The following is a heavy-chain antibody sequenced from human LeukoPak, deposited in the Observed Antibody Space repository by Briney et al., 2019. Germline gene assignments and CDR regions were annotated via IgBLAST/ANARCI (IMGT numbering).Heavy chain of an antibody. J-gene: IGHJ3*02. V-gene: IGHV3-49*04. D-gene: IGHD6-6*01. CDR2: IRSKAYGGTT. CDR3: TRDRPRGLGAFDI. CDR1: GFTFGDYA. Sequence: PGGSLRLSCTASGFTFGDYAMSWVRQAPGKGLEWVGFIRSKAYGGTTEYAASVKGRFTISRDDSKSIAYLQMNSLKPEDTAVYYCTRDRPRGLGAFDIWGQGTMVTVSS.